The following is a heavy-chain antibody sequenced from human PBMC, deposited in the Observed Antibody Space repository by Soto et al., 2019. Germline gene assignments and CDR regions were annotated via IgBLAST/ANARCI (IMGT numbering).Heavy chain of an antibody. J-gene: IGHJ4*02. V-gene: IGHV3-21*01. Sequence: PGGSLRLSCAASGFTFSSYSMNWVRQAPGKGLEWVSSISSSSSYIYYADSVKGRFTISRDNAKNSLYLQMNSLRTEDTAVYYCARDASVYYDILTGYYWAVDYLGQGNLVTVS. D-gene: IGHD3-9*01. CDR2: ISSSSSYI. CDR3: ARDASVYYDILTGYYWAVDY. CDR1: GFTFSSYS.